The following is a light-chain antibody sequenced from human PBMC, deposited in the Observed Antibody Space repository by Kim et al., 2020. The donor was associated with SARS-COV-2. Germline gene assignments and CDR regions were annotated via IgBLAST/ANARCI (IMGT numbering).Light chain of an antibody. V-gene: IGKV3-15*01. Sequence: SPGESATLSCRASQSVNSNFLAWYQQKPGQAPRLLIYDASTRATGIPARFSGSGSGTEFTLTISSLQSEDIAVYYCQQYHQWPLTFGGGTKVDIK. CDR3: QQYHQWPLT. CDR1: QSVNSN. J-gene: IGKJ4*01. CDR2: DAS.